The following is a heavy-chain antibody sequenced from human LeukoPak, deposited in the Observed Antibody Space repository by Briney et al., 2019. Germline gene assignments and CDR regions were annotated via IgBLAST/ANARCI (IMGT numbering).Heavy chain of an antibody. D-gene: IGHD5-18*01. Sequence: ASVKVSCKASGYTFTGYYMHWVRQAPGQGLEWMGWINPNSAGTNYAQKFQGRVTMTRDTSISTAYMELSRLRSDDTAVYYCATFRGYSYGFDYWGQGTLVTVSS. CDR1: GYTFTGYY. J-gene: IGHJ4*02. V-gene: IGHV1-2*02. CDR2: INPNSAGT. CDR3: ATFRGYSYGFDY.